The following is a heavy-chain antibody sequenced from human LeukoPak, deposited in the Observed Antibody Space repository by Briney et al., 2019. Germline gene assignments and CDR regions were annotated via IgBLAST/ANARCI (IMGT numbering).Heavy chain of an antibody. CDR3: TRSSGRSILDY. Sequence: GGSLRLSCAASGFALSDYYIDWVRQAPGKGLEWVGRSRNKANSFSTEYAASVKGRFTISRDDSRTSLYLQMNSLKTEDTAVYYCTRSSGRSILDYWGQGTLVAVYS. J-gene: IGHJ4*02. CDR1: GFALSDYY. D-gene: IGHD1-26*01. V-gene: IGHV3-72*01. CDR2: SRNKANSFST.